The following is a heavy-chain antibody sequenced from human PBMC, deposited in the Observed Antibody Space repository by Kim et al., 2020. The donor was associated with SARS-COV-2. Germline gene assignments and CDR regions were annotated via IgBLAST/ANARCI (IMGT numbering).Heavy chain of an antibody. CDR3: AREDSYFGTGRDFES. J-gene: IGHJ4*01. CDR1: GDYTSSSSYY. CDR2: IFYTGST. V-gene: IGHV4-39*07. D-gene: IGHD3-10*01. Sequence: SETLSLTCTVAGDYTSSSSYYWAWIRQPPGKGLEWIGSIFYTGSTYYNPSLKSRVTISLDTSKNQFSLDLTSVTSADTAVYYCAREDSYFGTGRDFESWG.